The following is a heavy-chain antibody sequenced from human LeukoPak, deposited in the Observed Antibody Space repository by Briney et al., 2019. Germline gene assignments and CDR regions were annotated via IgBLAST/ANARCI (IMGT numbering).Heavy chain of an antibody. D-gene: IGHD3-16*01. J-gene: IGHJ4*02. Sequence: PGGSLRLSCAASGFTFSDYSMNWVRQAPGKGLEWVSSISTTSTHIYYADSVKGRFTISRDNAKNSLYLQMNSLRAEGTAVYYCARGGIYSEGFDYWGQGTLVTVSS. V-gene: IGHV3-21*01. CDR1: GFTFSDYS. CDR3: ARGGIYSEGFDY. CDR2: ISTTSTHI.